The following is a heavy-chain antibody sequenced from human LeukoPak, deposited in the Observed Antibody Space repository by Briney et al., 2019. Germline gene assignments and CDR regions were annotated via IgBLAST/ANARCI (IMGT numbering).Heavy chain of an antibody. CDR3: AKSDSSSLRFFDY. Sequence: PGKSLRLSCAASGFTFSGYPIHWVRQAPGKGLEWVAVISYDGSNKYYADSVKGRFTISRDNSKNTLYLQMNSLRAEDTAVYYCAKSDSSSLRFFDYWGQGTLVTVSS. J-gene: IGHJ4*02. CDR2: ISYDGSNK. D-gene: IGHD6-6*01. V-gene: IGHV3-30-3*02. CDR1: GFTFSGYP.